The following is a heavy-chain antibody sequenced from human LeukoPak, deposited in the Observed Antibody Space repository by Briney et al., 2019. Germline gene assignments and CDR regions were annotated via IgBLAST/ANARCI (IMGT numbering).Heavy chain of an antibody. CDR3: ARDGAYCSSTSCYSSYYYYYGMDV. V-gene: IGHV4-31*03. CDR1: GGSISSGGYY. Sequence: SETLSLTCTVSGGSISSGGYYWSWIRQHPGRGLEWIGYIYYSGSTYYNPSLKSRVTISVDTSKNQCSLKLSSVTAADTAVYYCARDGAYCSSTSCYSSYYYYYGMDVWGQGTTVTVSS. D-gene: IGHD2-2*01. J-gene: IGHJ6*02. CDR2: IYYSGST.